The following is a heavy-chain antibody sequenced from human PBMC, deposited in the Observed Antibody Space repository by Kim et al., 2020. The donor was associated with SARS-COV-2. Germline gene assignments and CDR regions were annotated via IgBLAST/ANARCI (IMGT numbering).Heavy chain of an antibody. Sequence: ASGYIFTSIALHWVRQAPGQGLEWMGWLNTNAGTPTYARGFTGRFVFSLDTSVSTAYLQISSLRADDTAVYFCAARYSSSYFDLWGRGTLAT. V-gene: IGHV7-4-1*02. D-gene: IGHD6-13*01. CDR1: GYIFTSIA. J-gene: IGHJ2*01. CDR3: AARYSSSYFDL. CDR2: LNTNAGTP.